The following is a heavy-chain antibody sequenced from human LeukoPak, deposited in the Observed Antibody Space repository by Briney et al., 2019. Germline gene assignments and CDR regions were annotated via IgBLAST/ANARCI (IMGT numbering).Heavy chain of an antibody. CDR1: GGSISTYF. CDR3: ARDSYTAMVRTFDY. CDR2: IYDSGRT. D-gene: IGHD5-18*01. V-gene: IGHV4-59*01. J-gene: IGHJ4*02. Sequence: SETLSLTCTVSGGSISTYFWSWIRQPPGKGLEWIAYIYDSGRTYYNPSLKSRVTISLDTSKNQLSLKPSSVTAADTAVYYCARDSYTAMVRTFDYWGQGTLVTVSS.